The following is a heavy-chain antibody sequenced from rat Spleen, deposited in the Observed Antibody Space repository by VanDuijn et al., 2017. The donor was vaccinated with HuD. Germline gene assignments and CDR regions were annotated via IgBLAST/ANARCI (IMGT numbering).Heavy chain of an antibody. J-gene: IGHJ4*01. D-gene: IGHD1-6*01. V-gene: IGHV5-31*01. CDR3: ARHLMYTTDYYFAKGYYVMDA. CDR2: IINIGGDS. Sequence: EVQLVESGGGLVQPGRSLKLSCVASGFTFNNYWMTWIRQAPGKGLEWVASIINIGGDSFYSDSVKGRFTISRDNAKSTLYLQMDSLRSEDTATYYCARHLMYTTDYYFAKGYYVMDAWGQGASVTVSS. CDR1: GFTFNNYW.